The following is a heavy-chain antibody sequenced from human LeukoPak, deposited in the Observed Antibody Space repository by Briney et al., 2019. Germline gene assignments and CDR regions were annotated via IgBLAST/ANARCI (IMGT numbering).Heavy chain of an antibody. CDR2: IKQDGSEK. J-gene: IGHJ4*02. CDR3: ARDPGAYSGVIDY. D-gene: IGHD1-26*01. V-gene: IGHV3-7*01. Sequence: GGSLRLSCAASGLTFSSYWMTWVRQAPGKGLEWVANIKQDGSEKYYVDSVKGRFTISRDNAKDSVFLQMSTLRAEDTAVYYCARDPGAYSGVIDYWGQGTLVTVSS. CDR1: GLTFSSYW.